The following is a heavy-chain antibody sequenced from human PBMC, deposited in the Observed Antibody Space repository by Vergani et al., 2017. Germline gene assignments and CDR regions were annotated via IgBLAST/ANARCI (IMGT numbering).Heavy chain of an antibody. J-gene: IGHJ4*02. CDR2: ISYDGSNK. D-gene: IGHD6-13*01. CDR1: GFTFSSYA. Sequence: QVQLVESGGGVVQPGRSLRLSCAASGFTFSSYAMHWVRQAPGKGLEWVAVISYDGSNKYYADSVKGRFTISRDNSKNTLYLQMNSLRAEDTAVYYCASDGAGIAAAGNPLGYWGQGTLVTVSA. V-gene: IGHV3-30-3*01. CDR3: ASDGAGIAAAGNPLGY.